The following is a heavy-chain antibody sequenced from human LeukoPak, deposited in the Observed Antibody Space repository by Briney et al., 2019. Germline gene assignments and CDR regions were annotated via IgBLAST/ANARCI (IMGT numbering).Heavy chain of an antibody. Sequence: SETLSLTCIVSGGSISSSSYYWGWIRQPPGKGLEWIGSIYYSGSTYYNPSLKSRVTISVDTSKNQFSLKLRSVTAADTAVYYCARPVPSRLGWFDPWGQGTLVTVSS. CDR2: IYYSGST. J-gene: IGHJ5*02. D-gene: IGHD1-1*01. CDR1: GGSISSSSYY. V-gene: IGHV4-39*01. CDR3: ARPVPSRLGWFDP.